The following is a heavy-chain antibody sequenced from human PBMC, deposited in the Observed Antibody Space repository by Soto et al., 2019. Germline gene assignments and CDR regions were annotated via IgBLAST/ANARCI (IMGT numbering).Heavy chain of an antibody. CDR3: ARGVYYYDSSGYYGY. Sequence: EVQLVESGGGLVKPGGSLRLSCAASGFTFSSYSMNWVCQAPGKGLEWVSSISSSSSYIYYADSVKGRFTISRDNAKNSLYLQMNSLRAEDTAVYYCARGVYYYDSSGYYGYWGQGTLVTVSS. CDR2: ISSSSSYI. CDR1: GFTFSSYS. J-gene: IGHJ4*02. D-gene: IGHD3-22*01. V-gene: IGHV3-21*01.